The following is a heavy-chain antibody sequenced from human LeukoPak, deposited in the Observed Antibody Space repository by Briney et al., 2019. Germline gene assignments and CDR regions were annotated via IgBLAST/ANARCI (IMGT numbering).Heavy chain of an antibody. D-gene: IGHD3-22*01. CDR1: GFTFSSYW. CDR3: ARMIVVVITSNDAFDI. Sequence: GGSLRLSCAASGFTFSSYWMSWVRQAPGKGLEWVANIKQDGSEKYYVDSVKSRFTISRDNAKNSLYLQMNSLRAEDTAVYYCARMIVVVITSNDAFDIWGQGTMVTVSS. V-gene: IGHV3-7*01. J-gene: IGHJ3*02. CDR2: IKQDGSEK.